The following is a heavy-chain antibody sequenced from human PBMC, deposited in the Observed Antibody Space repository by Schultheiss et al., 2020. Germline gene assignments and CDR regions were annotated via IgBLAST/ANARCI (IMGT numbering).Heavy chain of an antibody. J-gene: IGHJ5*02. CDR3: ARGRRGAVAGLYNWFDP. CDR1: GVSISPYY. Sequence: SETLSLTCTVSGVSISPYYWTWIRQPPGKGLDWIGEINHSGSTNYNPSLKSRVTISVDTSKNQFSLKLSSVTAADTAVYYCARGRRGAVAGLYNWFDPWGQGTLVTVSS. CDR2: INHSGST. D-gene: IGHD6-19*01. V-gene: IGHV4-34*01.